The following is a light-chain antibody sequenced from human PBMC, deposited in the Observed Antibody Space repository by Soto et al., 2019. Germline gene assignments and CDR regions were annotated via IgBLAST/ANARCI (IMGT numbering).Light chain of an antibody. CDR2: GAS. CDR3: QQYSSSPQT. CDR1: QSVNIH. J-gene: IGKJ1*01. V-gene: IGKV3-20*01. Sequence: EIVMTQSPATLSVSPGERATLSCRASQSVNIHLAWYQQKPGQAPRLLIYGASSKATGVPDRFYGTGSGTDFTLTISRLEPEDFAVYYCQQYSSSPQTFGQGTKVDIK.